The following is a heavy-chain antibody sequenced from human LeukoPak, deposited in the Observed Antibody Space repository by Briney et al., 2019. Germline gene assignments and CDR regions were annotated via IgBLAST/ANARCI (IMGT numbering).Heavy chain of an antibody. V-gene: IGHV1-2*02. J-gene: IGHJ5*02. CDR1: GYTFTGYY. CDR2: INPNSGGT. D-gene: IGHD2-2*01. CDR3: ARVRERIVVVPAAMGWFDP. Sequence: ASVKVSCKASGYTFTGYYMHWVRQAPGQGLEWMGWINPNSGGTNYAQKFQGRVTMTRDTSISTAYMELSRLRSDDTAVYYCARVRERIVVVPAAMGWFDPWGQGTLVTVSS.